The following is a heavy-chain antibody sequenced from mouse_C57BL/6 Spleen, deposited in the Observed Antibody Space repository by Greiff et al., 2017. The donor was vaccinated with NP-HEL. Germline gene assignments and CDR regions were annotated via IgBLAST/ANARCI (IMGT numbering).Heavy chain of an antibody. CDR2: IDPENGDT. CDR3: TTLKASQAP. D-gene: IGHD3-2*02. Sequence: EVQLQQSGAELVRPGASVKLSCTASGFNIKDDYMHWVKQRPEQGLEWIGWIDPENGDTEYASKFQGKATITADTSSNTAYLQLSSLTSEDTAVYYCTTLKASQAPWGQRTLVTVSA. J-gene: IGHJ3*01. V-gene: IGHV14-4*01. CDR1: GFNIKDDY.